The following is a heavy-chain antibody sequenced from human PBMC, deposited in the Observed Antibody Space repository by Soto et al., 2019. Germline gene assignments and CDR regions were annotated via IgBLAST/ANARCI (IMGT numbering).Heavy chain of an antibody. V-gene: IGHV3-30*18. CDR2: ISYDGSNK. J-gene: IGHJ6*02. Sequence: GGSLRLSCAASGFTFSSYGMHWVRQAPGKGLEWVAVISYDGSNKYYADFVKGRFTISRDNSKNTLYLQMNSLRAEDTAVYYCAKDRAIAALPVYYYYGMDVWGQGTTVTVSS. CDR3: AKDRAIAALPVYYYYGMDV. CDR1: GFTFSSYG. D-gene: IGHD6-6*01.